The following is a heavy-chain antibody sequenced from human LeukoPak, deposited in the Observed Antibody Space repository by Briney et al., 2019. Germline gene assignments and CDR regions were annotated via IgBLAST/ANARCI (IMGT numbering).Heavy chain of an antibody. V-gene: IGHV3-23*01. D-gene: IGHD6-13*01. CDR3: AKVGRDALIAAAGPYYFDY. CDR2: ISGSGGST. Sequence: PGGSLRLSCAASGFTFSSYAMSWVRQAPGKGLEWVSAISGSGGSTYYADSVKGRFTISRDNSKNTLYLQMNSLGAEDTAVYYCAKVGRDALIAAAGPYYFDYWGQGTLVTVSS. CDR1: GFTFSSYA. J-gene: IGHJ4*02.